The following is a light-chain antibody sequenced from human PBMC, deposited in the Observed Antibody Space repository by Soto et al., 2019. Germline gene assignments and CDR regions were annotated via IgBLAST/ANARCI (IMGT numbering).Light chain of an antibody. CDR3: QQYGSSHYT. J-gene: IGKJ2*01. CDR2: GTS. CDR1: QSFSSSY. Sequence: EIMLTQSPGTLSLSPGERATLSCRASQSFSSSYLAWYQHKPGQAHRLLIYGTSSRATGIPDRFSGSQSGTDFALTISRLEPEDYAVYYCQQYGSSHYTFGQGTKVEIK. V-gene: IGKV3-20*01.